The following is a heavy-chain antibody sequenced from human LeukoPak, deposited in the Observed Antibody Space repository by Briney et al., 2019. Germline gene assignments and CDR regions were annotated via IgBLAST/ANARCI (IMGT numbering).Heavy chain of an antibody. CDR1: GFTFSSYA. J-gene: IGHJ5*02. D-gene: IGHD2-2*01. CDR3: AKGLGYCSSTSCWFDP. V-gene: IGHV3-23*01. Sequence: GGSLRLSCAASGFTFSSYAMSWVRQAPGKGLEWVSAISGSGGSTYYADSVKGRFTISRDNSKNTLYLQMNSLRAEDTAVYYCAKGLGYCSSTSCWFDPWGQGTLVTVSS. CDR2: ISGSGGST.